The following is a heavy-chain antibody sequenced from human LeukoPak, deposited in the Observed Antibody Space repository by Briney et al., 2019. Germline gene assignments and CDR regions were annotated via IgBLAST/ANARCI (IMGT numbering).Heavy chain of an antibody. V-gene: IGHV3-21*01. CDR1: GFTFSSYS. J-gene: IGHJ3*02. D-gene: IGHD2-2*01. Sequence: GGSLRLSCAASGFTFSSYSMNWVRQAPGKGLEWVSSISSSSSYICYADSVKGRFTISRDNAKNSLYLQMNSLRAEDTAVYYCARGYCSSTSCYGSKGDAFDIWGQGTMVTVSS. CDR2: ISSSSSYI. CDR3: ARGYCSSTSCYGSKGDAFDI.